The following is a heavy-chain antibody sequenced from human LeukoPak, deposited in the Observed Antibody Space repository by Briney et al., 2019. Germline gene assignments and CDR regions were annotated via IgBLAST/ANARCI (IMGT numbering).Heavy chain of an antibody. CDR3: AKERGGQDWDFDP. CDR1: GLNSNDND. J-gene: IGHJ2*01. V-gene: IGHV3-33*06. CDR2: IWDDGSNK. D-gene: IGHD3-10*01. Sequence: PGGSLRLSCAASGLNSNDNDMDWVRQAPGKGLEWVAVIWDDGSNKYYAESVKGRFTISRDISKNLLYLQMNSLRVEDTAVYYCAKERGGQDWDFDPWGRGTLVTVSS.